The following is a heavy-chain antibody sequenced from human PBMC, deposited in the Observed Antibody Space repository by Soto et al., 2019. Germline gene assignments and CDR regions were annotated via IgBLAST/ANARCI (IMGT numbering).Heavy chain of an antibody. V-gene: IGHV3-23*01. D-gene: IGHD3-16*02. J-gene: IGHJ4*02. Sequence: VGSLRLSCAASGFTFSSYAMSWVRQAPGKGLEWVSAISGSGGSTYYADSVKGRFTISRDNSKNTLYLQMNSLRAEDTAVYYCAAHYDYVWGSYRDRLDYWGQGTLVTVSS. CDR1: GFTFSSYA. CDR3: AAHYDYVWGSYRDRLDY. CDR2: ISGSGGST.